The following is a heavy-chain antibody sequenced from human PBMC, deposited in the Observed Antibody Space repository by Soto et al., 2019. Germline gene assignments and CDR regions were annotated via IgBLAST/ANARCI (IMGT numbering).Heavy chain of an antibody. CDR2: INPSGGST. Sequence: ASVKTSCRASGYTFTSYYMHWVRQAPGQGREWMGIINPSGGSTSYAQKFQGRVTMTRDTSTSTVYMELSSLRSEDTAVYYCARGHGHPIRLGWLLSDAFDIWGQGTMVTVSS. CDR3: ARGHGHPIRLGWLLSDAFDI. CDR1: GYTFTSYY. V-gene: IGHV1-46*01. J-gene: IGHJ3*02. D-gene: IGHD3-3*01.